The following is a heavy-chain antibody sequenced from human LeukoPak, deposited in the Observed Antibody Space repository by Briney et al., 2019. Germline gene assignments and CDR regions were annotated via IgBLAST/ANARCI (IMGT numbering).Heavy chain of an antibody. V-gene: IGHV4-59*01. J-gene: IGHJ6*03. CDR3: ASNSITIFGVVTYYYYYMDV. D-gene: IGHD3-3*01. CDR2: IYDTGST. CDR1: GASITSYY. Sequence: SETLSLTCTVSGASITSYYWSWIRQPPGKGLEWIGYIYDTGSTNYNPSLRSRVTISVDTSKNQFSLKLSSVTAEDTAVYYCASNSITIFGVVTYYYYYMDVWGKGTTVTVSS.